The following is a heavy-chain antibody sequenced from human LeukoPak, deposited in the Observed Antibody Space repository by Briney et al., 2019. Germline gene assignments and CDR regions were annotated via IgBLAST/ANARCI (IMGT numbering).Heavy chain of an antibody. V-gene: IGHV3-33*01. CDR3: ARGGVVPAAMPAAYYGMDV. CDR2: IWYDGSNK. Sequence: QPGRSLRLSCAASGFTFSSYGMHWGRQAPGKGLEWVAVIWYDGSNKYYADSVKGRFTISRDNSKNTLYLQMNSLRAEDTAVYYCARGGVVPAAMPAAYYGMDVWGQGTTVTVSS. CDR1: GFTFSSYG. D-gene: IGHD2-2*01. J-gene: IGHJ6*02.